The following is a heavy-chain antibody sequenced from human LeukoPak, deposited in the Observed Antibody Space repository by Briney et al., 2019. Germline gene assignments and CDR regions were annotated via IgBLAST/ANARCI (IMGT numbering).Heavy chain of an antibody. J-gene: IGHJ4*02. CDR1: GFTFSSYS. Sequence: GGSLRLSCAASGFTFSSYSMNWVRQAPGKGLEWVSSISSSSSYIYYADSVKGRFTISRDNAKNSLYLQMNSLRAEDTAVYYCAKVGTGVPAAWRYYFDYWGQGTLVTVSS. D-gene: IGHD2-2*01. CDR2: ISSSSSYI. V-gene: IGHV3-21*04. CDR3: AKVGTGVPAAWRYYFDY.